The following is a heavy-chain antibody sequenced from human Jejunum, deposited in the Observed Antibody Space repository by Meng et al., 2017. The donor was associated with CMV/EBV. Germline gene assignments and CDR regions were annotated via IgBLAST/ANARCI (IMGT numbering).Heavy chain of an antibody. J-gene: IGHJ4*02. D-gene: IGHD3-10*01. CDR2: ITGDSNVI. Sequence: SSYNMHWVRQAPGGGLEWVSFITGDSNVIRYADSVKGRFSISRDNAKNSLYLQMNSLRAADTALYYCARDPDHGHGGSGRCPDSWGQGTLVTVSS. CDR1: SSYN. V-gene: IGHV3-21*01. CDR3: ARDPDHGHGGSGRCPDS.